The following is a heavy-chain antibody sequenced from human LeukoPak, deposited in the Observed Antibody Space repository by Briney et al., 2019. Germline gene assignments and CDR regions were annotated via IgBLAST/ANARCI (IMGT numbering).Heavy chain of an antibody. CDR2: IYYSGST. D-gene: IGHD1-26*01. J-gene: IGHJ4*02. Sequence: SVTLSLTCTVSGGSISSSSYYWGWIRQPPGKGLEWIGSIYYSGSTYYNPSLKSRVTISVDTSKNQFSLKLSSVTAADTAVYYCAFHGPGDRIDSGSYCFDYWGQGTLVTVSS. CDR1: GGSISSSSYY. V-gene: IGHV4-39*07. CDR3: AFHGPGDRIDSGSYCFDY.